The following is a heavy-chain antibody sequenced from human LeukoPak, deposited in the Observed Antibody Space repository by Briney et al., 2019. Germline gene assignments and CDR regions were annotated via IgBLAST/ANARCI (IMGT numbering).Heavy chain of an antibody. Sequence: ASVTVSCKASGYTFTSYATNWVRQAPGQGLEWMGWINTNTGNPTYAQGFTGRFVFSLDTSVSTAYLQISSLKAEDTAVYYCARLQLRYFDWLLAYYFDYWGQGTLVTVSS. CDR1: GYTFTSYA. CDR2: INTNTGNP. CDR3: ARLQLRYFDWLLAYYFDY. V-gene: IGHV7-4-1*02. J-gene: IGHJ4*02. D-gene: IGHD3-9*01.